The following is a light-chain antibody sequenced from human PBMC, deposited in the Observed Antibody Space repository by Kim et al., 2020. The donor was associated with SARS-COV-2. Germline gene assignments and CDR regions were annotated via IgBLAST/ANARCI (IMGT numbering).Light chain of an antibody. Sequence: DIQMTQSPSSLSASVGDRVTITCRASQDIRNDLGWYQQNPGRAPKRLIYGASSLQSGVPSRFSGSGSGTEFTLTISSLQPEDFATYYCQQYDNYAWTVGQGTKVDIK. CDR3: QQYDNYAWT. J-gene: IGKJ1*01. V-gene: IGKV1-17*01. CDR2: GAS. CDR1: QDIRND.